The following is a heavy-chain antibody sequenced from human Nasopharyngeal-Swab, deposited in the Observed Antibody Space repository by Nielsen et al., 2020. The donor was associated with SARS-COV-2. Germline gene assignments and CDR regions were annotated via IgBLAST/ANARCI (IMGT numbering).Heavy chain of an antibody. D-gene: IGHD3-3*01. J-gene: IGHJ6*03. CDR2: IKWNGGGT. V-gene: IGHV3-20*01. CDR3: VRDATPRDHAASWVDDLVLRYLEVEADYMDV. CDR1: GLTCDDHD. Sequence: GGSLRLCCKISGLTCDDHDMSWVGQVPGKGLEWVSSIKWNGGGTGYADSVKGRFTISRDNAKNSLYLQMNSLRIEDTALYHCVRDATPRDHAASWVDDLVLRYLEVEADYMDVWGRGTTVTVSS.